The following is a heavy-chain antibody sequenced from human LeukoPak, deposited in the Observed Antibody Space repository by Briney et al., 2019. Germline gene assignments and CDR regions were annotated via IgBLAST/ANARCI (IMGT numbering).Heavy chain of an antibody. Sequence: GESLKISCKGSGYSFSTYWIGWGRQMPGKGLEWMVIIYPGSSDTRYSPTFQGQVTISADKSISTPYLQWSSLKASDTDMYYCARRAYCNGDCTRHYSYYYSMDVWGQGTTVTVSS. CDR1: GYSFSTYW. CDR2: IYPGSSDT. CDR3: ARRAYCNGDCTRHYSYYYSMDV. J-gene: IGHJ6*02. D-gene: IGHD2-21*02. V-gene: IGHV5-51*01.